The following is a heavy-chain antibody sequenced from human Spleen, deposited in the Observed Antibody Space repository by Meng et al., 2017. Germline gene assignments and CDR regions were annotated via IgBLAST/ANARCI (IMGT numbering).Heavy chain of an antibody. CDR1: GFTFSSYA. D-gene: IGHD3/OR15-3a*01. J-gene: IGHJ4*02. Sequence: GGSLRLSCAASGFTFSSYAMSWVRQAPGKGLEWVSAISGSGGSTYYADSVKGRFTISRDNSKNTLYLQMNSLRAEDTAVYYCARDVKSSGLAPYYWGQGTLVTVSS. CDR3: ARDVKSSGLAPYY. V-gene: IGHV3-23*01. CDR2: ISGSGGST.